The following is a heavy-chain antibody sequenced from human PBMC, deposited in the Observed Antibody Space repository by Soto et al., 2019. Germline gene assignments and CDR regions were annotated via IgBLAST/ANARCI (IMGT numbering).Heavy chain of an antibody. CDR1: GFTFSSYA. D-gene: IGHD5-18*01. CDR3: AIPPRIQLWLRDNWFDP. Sequence: VGSLRLSCAASGFTFSSYAMSWVRQAPGKGLEWVSAISGSGGSTYYADSVKGRFTISRDNSKNTLYLQMNSLRAEDTAVYYCAIPPRIQLWLRDNWFDPWGQGTLVPVSS. J-gene: IGHJ5*02. V-gene: IGHV3-23*01. CDR2: ISGSGGST.